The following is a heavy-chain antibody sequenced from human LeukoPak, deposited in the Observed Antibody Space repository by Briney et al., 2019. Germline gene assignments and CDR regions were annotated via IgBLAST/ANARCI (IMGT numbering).Heavy chain of an antibody. CDR1: GGSISSYY. J-gene: IGHJ3*02. CDR2: IYTSGST. CDR3: ARPTYSSSWEHDAFDI. V-gene: IGHV4-4*07. D-gene: IGHD6-13*01. Sequence: SETLSLTCTVSGGSISSYYWSWIRQPAGKGLEWIGRIYTSGSTNYNPSLKSRVTMSVDTSKNQFSLKLSSVTAADTAVYYCARPTYSSSWEHDAFDIWGQGTMVTVSS.